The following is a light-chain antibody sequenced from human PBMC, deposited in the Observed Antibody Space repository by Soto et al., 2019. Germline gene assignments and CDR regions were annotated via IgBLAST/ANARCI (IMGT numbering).Light chain of an antibody. V-gene: IGKV3-20*01. CDR2: GAS. CDR1: HTISSSY. CDR3: QQYGNSVT. J-gene: IGKJ4*01. Sequence: IVLNQPPGTLSLSPGERATLSCRASHTISSSYLAWYQQKPGQAPRLLMYGASTRATGTPDRFSGSGSGTDLTFTISRLEPEDSAVYYCQQYGNSVTFGGGTKVDIK.